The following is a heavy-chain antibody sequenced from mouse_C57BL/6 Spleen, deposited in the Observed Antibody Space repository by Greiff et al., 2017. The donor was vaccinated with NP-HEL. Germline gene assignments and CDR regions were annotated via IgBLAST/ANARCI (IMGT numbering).Heavy chain of an antibody. V-gene: IGHV1-82*01. J-gene: IGHJ2*01. D-gene: IGHD1-2*01. CDR1: GYAFSSSW. CDR2: IYPGDGDT. Sequence: QVQLQQPGPELVKPGASVKISCKASGYAFSSSWMNWVKQRPGKGLEWIGRIYPGDGDTNYNGKFKGKATLTADKSSSTAYMQLSSLTSEDSAVYFCARGGTTAHFDYWGQGTTLTVSS. CDR3: ARGGTTAHFDY.